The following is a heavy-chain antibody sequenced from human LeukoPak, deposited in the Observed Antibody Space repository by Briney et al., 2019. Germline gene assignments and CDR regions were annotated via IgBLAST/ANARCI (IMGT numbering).Heavy chain of an antibody. CDR1: GGSFSGYY. D-gene: IGHD6-13*01. CDR3: ARGPGYSSSDGAFDI. V-gene: IGHV4-34*01. CDR2: INHSGST. Sequence: SETLSLTCAVYGGSFSGYYWSWIRQPPGKGLEWIGEINHSGSTNYNPSLKSRVTITVDTSKNQFSLKLSSVTAADTAVYYCARGPGYSSSDGAFDIWGQGTMVTVSS. J-gene: IGHJ3*02.